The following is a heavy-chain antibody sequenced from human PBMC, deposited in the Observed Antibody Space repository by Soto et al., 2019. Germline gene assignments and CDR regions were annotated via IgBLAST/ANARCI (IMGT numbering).Heavy chain of an antibody. CDR1: GFTFRYYW. CDR2: INNDGSDT. V-gene: IGHV3-74*01. J-gene: IGHJ4*02. Sequence: EVHLVESGGGLVQPGGSLRLSCAASGFTFRYYWLHWVRQVPGRGPVWVSGINNDGSDTFYADFVDGRFTISRDNAKNTVYLQMDSLRAEDTAVYYCGSLFEFWGQGTLVTVPS. CDR3: GSLFEF.